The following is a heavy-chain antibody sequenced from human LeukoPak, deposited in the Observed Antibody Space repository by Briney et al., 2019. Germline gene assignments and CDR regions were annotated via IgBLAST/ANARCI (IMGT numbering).Heavy chain of an antibody. CDR3: ARLSSWFVAF. CDR2: VYHNGSA. Sequence: SKTLSPMGSFSGYVIRSGYFWAWIRQPPGKGLEWIASVYHNGSAFYNPSLKSRASISVDTSSNQFSLTLTSVSVADTAVYHCARLSSWFVAFWGQGSLVTVSS. V-gene: IGHV4-38-2*02. D-gene: IGHD6-13*01. CDR1: GYVIRSGYF. J-gene: IGHJ1*01.